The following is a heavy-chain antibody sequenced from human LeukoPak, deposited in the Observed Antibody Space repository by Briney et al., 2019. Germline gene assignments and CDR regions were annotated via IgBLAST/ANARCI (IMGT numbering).Heavy chain of an antibody. CDR2: IYYSGST. J-gene: IGHJ4*02. Sequence: SETLSLTCTVSGGSISSYYWSWIRQPPGKGLEWIGYIYYSGSTNYNPSLKSRVTISVDTSKNQFSLKLSSVTAADTAVYYCARDSAVAGTFDYWGQGTLVTVSS. V-gene: IGHV4-59*01. CDR3: ARDSAVAGTFDY. CDR1: GGSISSYY. D-gene: IGHD6-19*01.